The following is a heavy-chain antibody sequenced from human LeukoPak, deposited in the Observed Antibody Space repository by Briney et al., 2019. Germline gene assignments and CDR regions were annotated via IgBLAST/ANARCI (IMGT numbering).Heavy chain of an antibody. CDR3: ARDAPPDYYDSSGYLDY. CDR1: GGTFISYA. J-gene: IGHJ4*02. V-gene: IGHV1-69*13. CDR2: IIPIFGTA. Sequence: SVKVSCKASGGTFISYAISWVRQAPGQGLEWMGGIIPIFGTANYAQKFQGRVTITADESTSTAYMELSSLRSEDTAVYYCARDAPPDYYDSSGYLDYWGREPWSPSPQ. D-gene: IGHD3-22*01.